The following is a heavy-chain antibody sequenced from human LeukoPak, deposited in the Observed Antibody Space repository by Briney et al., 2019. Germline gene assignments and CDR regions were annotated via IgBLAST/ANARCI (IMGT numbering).Heavy chain of an antibody. Sequence: ASVKVSCKASGYSFTSYAMHWVRQAPGQGLEWMGWIDTNTGNPTYAQGFTGRFVFSLDTSVSTAYLQISSLKAEDTAVYYCARSLFYYYDSSGYSHFDYWGQGTLVTVSS. J-gene: IGHJ4*02. CDR3: ARSLFYYYDSSGYSHFDY. CDR1: GYSFTSYA. CDR2: IDTNTGNP. V-gene: IGHV7-4-1*02. D-gene: IGHD3-22*01.